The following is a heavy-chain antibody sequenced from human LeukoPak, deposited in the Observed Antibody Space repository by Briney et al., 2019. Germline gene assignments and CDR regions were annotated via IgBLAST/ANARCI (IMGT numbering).Heavy chain of an antibody. CDR1: GGSISSYY. J-gene: IGHJ5*02. CDR2: IYTSGST. Sequence: TSETLSLTCTVSGGSISSYYWSWIRQPAGKGLEWIGRIYTSGSTNYNPSLKSRVTMSVDTSKNQFSLKLSSVTAADTAVYYCARDLSPPTIVATITWFDPWGQGTLVTVSS. CDR3: ARDLSPPTIVATITWFDP. V-gene: IGHV4-4*07. D-gene: IGHD5-12*01.